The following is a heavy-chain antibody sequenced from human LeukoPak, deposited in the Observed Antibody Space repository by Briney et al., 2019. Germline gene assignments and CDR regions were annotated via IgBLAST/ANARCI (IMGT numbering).Heavy chain of an antibody. CDR3: ARLTYYYDSSGYYVGDY. V-gene: IGHV4-59*01. J-gene: IGHJ4*02. Sequence: SETLSLTCTVSGGSISSYYWSWIRQPPGKGLEWIGYIYYSGSTNYNPSLKSRVTISVDTSKNQFSLKLSSVTAADTAVYYCARLTYYYDSSGYYVGDYWGQGTLVTVSS. CDR2: IYYSGST. D-gene: IGHD3-22*01. CDR1: GGSISSYY.